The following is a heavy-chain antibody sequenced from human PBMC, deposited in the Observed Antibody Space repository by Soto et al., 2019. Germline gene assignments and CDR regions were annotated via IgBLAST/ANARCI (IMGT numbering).Heavy chain of an antibody. J-gene: IGHJ4*02. CDR1: GGSVNGYY. Sequence: SETLSLTCAVYGGSVNGYYWNWIRQPPGKGLEWIGEINHTGGTHYNPSLKSRVTISVDTSKNHFSLNLSSVTAADTAVYYCASNGRGYSGYDYDYWGQGTLVTVSS. V-gene: IGHV4-34*01. CDR2: INHTGGT. D-gene: IGHD5-12*01. CDR3: ASNGRGYSGYDYDY.